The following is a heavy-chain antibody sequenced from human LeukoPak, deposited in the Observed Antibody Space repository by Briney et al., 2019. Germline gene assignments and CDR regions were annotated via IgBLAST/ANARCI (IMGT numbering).Heavy chain of an antibody. Sequence: PSETLSLTCTVSGGSISSYYWSWIRQHPGKGLEWIGYIYYSGSTNYNPSLKSRVTISVDTSKNQFSLKLSSVTAADTAVYYCAATPGKNWFDPWGQGTLVTVSS. CDR3: AATPGKNWFDP. CDR2: IYYSGST. V-gene: IGHV4-59*01. J-gene: IGHJ5*02. CDR1: GGSISSYY.